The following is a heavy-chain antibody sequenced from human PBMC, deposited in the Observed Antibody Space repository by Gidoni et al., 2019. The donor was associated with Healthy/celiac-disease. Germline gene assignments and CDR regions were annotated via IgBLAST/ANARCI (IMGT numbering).Heavy chain of an antibody. CDR3: ARGRVTGTTDY. CDR2: IIPILGIA. J-gene: IGHJ4*02. V-gene: IGHV1-69*04. Sequence: QVQLVQSGAAVKKPGSSVKVSCTASGGTFSSYAIRWVRQAPGQGLEWMGRIIPILGIANYAQKFQGRVTITAYKSTSTADMERSSVRSEDTAVYYCARGRVTGTTDYWGQGTLVTVSS. CDR1: GGTFSSYA. D-gene: IGHD1-7*01.